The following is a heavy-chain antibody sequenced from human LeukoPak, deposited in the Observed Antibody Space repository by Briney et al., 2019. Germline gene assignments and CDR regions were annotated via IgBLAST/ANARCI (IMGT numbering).Heavy chain of an antibody. V-gene: IGHV1-18*01. CDR2: ISAYNGNT. D-gene: IGHD4-17*01. J-gene: IGHJ4*02. Sequence: AASVTVSYKASGYTFTSYGISWVRRAPGQGLEWMGWISAYNGNTNYEQKLQGRVTMTTDTSTSTAYMELRSLRADDTAVYYCAREREYGDDYWGQGTVVIVSS. CDR1: GYTFTSYG. CDR3: AREREYGDDY.